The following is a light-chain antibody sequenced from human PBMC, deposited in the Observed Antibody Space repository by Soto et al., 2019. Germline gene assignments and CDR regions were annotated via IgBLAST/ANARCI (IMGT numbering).Light chain of an antibody. CDR2: LGS. J-gene: IGKJ3*01. Sequence: DIVMTQSPLSLPVTPGEPASISCRSSESLLHVSGYNYLDWYLQKPGQSPQLLIYLGSYRASGVPDRLSGSESGTDFTLEISRVEAEDVGIYYCMQGLHSLQYTFGPGTRVDVK. CDR1: ESLLHVSGYNY. V-gene: IGKV2-28*01. CDR3: MQGLHSLQYT.